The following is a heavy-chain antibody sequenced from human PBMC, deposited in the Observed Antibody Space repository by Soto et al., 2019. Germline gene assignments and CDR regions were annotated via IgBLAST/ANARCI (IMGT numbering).Heavy chain of an antibody. D-gene: IGHD3-9*01. V-gene: IGHV4-59*01. CDR1: GGSISSYY. J-gene: IGHJ6*02. CDR3: ARDSDYDILTGRNYYYYGMDV. Sequence: SQTLSLTCTVSGGSISSYYWSWIRQPPGKGLEWIGYIYYSGSTNYNPSLKSRVTISVDTSKNQFSLKLSSVTAADTAVYYCARDSDYDILTGRNYYYYGMDVWGQGTTVTVSS. CDR2: IYYSGST.